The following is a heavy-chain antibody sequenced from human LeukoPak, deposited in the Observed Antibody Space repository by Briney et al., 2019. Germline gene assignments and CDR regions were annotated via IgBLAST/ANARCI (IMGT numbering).Heavy chain of an antibody. CDR2: ISSDNSYI. Sequence: GGSLRLSCAASGFTFSSYSMNWVRQAPGKGLEWVSSISSDNSYIYYADSVKGRFTISRDNAKNSLYLQMNSLRAEDTAVYYCATTSLGYCSSTSCYGGYFDYWGQGTLVSVSS. V-gene: IGHV3-21*01. CDR1: GFTFSSYS. D-gene: IGHD2-2*01. J-gene: IGHJ4*02. CDR3: ATTSLGYCSSTSCYGGYFDY.